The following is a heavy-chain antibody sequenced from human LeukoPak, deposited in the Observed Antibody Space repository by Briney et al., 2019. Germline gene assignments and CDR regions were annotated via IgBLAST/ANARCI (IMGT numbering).Heavy chain of an antibody. CDR2: INPNSGGT. CDR1: GYTFTGYY. Sequence: GASVKVSCKASGYTFTGYYMHWVRQAPGQGLEWMGWINPNSGGTNYAQKFQGRVTMTRDTSISTAYMELSRLRSDDTAVYYCARAFRTSNYYDSSGTEALGYCGQGTLVTVSS. D-gene: IGHD3-22*01. CDR3: ARAFRTSNYYDSSGTEALGY. J-gene: IGHJ4*02. V-gene: IGHV1-2*02.